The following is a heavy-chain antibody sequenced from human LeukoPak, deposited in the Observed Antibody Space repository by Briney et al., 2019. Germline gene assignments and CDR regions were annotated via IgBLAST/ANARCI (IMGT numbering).Heavy chain of an antibody. D-gene: IGHD2-2*03. Sequence: SETLSLTCTVSGGSISSSTYYWGWIRQSPGKGLEWIGNIYYSGNTYYNPSLQSRVTVSVDTSKNQFSLKVSSVTAADTAVYYCARDGYLAVDYWGQGTLVTVSS. CDR2: IYYSGNT. J-gene: IGHJ4*02. CDR3: ARDGYLAVDY. V-gene: IGHV4-39*07. CDR1: GGSISSSTYY.